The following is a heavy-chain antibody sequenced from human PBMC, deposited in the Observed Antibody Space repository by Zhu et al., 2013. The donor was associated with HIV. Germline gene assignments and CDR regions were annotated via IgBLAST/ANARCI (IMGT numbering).Heavy chain of an antibody. D-gene: IGHD6-13*01. V-gene: IGHV4-34*01. CDR3: ARGTQYNSSWRQYYFDY. CDR1: GGSFSGYY. CDR2: INHSGST. Sequence: QVQLQQWGAGLLKPSETLSLTCAVYGGSFSGYYWSWIRQPPGKGLEWIGEINHSGSTNYNPSLKSRVTISVDRSKNQFSLKLSSVTAADTAVYYCARGTQYNSSWRQYYFDYWGQGTLVTVSS. J-gene: IGHJ4*02.